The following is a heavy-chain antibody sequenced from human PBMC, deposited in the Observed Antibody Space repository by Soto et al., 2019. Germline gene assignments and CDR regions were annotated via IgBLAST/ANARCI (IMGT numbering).Heavy chain of an antibody. V-gene: IGHV3-49*03. Sequence: GGSLRLSCTASGFTFGDYAMSWFRQAPGKGLEWVGFIRSKAYGGTTEYAASVKGRFTISRDDSKSIAYLQMNSLKTEDTAVYYCTRDRSSSWYRLPPDYWGQGTLVTVSS. CDR2: IRSKAYGGTT. D-gene: IGHD6-13*01. J-gene: IGHJ4*02. CDR3: TRDRSSSWYRLPPDY. CDR1: GFTFGDYA.